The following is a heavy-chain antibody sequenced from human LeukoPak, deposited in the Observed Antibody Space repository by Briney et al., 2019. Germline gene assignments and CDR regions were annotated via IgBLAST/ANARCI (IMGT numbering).Heavy chain of an antibody. CDR3: ARELVVGPAEYFQH. J-gene: IGHJ1*01. Sequence: PGGSLRLSCAGSGFTFSDSWMAWGRQVPGKGQELVANINKRGSETYYVDSVRGRFTISRDNDKNSLFLQMNSLRVDDTALYYCARELVVGPAEYFQHWGHGTLVTVSS. CDR1: GFTFSDSW. D-gene: IGHD2-8*02. CDR2: INKRGSET. V-gene: IGHV3-7*01.